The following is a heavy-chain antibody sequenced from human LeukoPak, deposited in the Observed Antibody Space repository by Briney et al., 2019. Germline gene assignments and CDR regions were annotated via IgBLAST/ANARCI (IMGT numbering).Heavy chain of an antibody. CDR2: ISYHARDQ. D-gene: IGHD2-8*01. J-gene: IGHJ4*02. V-gene: IGHV3-30*04. CDR3: AAQPCINGICYLDY. CDR1: GFTFSDHA. Sequence: GGSLRLSCTASGFTFSDHAMHWVRQAPGKGLEWVTVISYHARDQFYADSVKGRFTVSRDNSRNILYLQMNSLRAEDSAVYYCAAQPCINGICYLDYWGQGALVTVS.